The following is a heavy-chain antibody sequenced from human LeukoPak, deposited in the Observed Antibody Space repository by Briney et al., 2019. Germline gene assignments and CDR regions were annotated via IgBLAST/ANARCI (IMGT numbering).Heavy chain of an antibody. CDR2: IKKDESDK. Sequence: GGSLRLSCAASGFTFRNYWMSWVRQAPGKGLGWVANIKKDESDKFYVDSVKGRFTISRDNAKNSLYLQMNSLRAEGTALYYCAGGTGWLIDSWGQGTLVTVSS. CDR1: GFTFRNYW. V-gene: IGHV3-7*01. CDR3: AGGTGWLIDS. D-gene: IGHD6-19*01. J-gene: IGHJ4*02.